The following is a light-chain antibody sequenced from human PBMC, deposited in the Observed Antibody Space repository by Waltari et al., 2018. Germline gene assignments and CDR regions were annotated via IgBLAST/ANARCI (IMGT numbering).Light chain of an antibody. CDR3: QHFKTYPLS. CDR1: QDIHSY. V-gene: IGKV1-9*01. Sequence: DIYLTQSPSFLSASVGDRVTITCRASQDIHSYLAWYQLRPGQAPRLIIYVASKFQSGVPSRFSGSGTGTDFTLTISGLQPEDFATYYCQHFKTYPLSFGGGTKVEMK. J-gene: IGKJ4*01. CDR2: VAS.